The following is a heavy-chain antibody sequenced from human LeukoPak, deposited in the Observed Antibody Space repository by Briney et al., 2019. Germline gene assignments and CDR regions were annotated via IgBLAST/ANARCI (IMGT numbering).Heavy chain of an antibody. CDR3: AGGGGFYDY. CDR1: GGSISSDY. V-gene: IGHV4-59*08. Sequence: PSETLSLTCTVSGGSISSDYWTWIRQPPGKGLEWIGYIYYSRSTNYNPSLKSRVTISVDTSKNQFSLKLSSVTAADTAVFYCAGGGGFYDYWGREPWSPSPQ. D-gene: IGHD3-22*01. J-gene: IGHJ4*02. CDR2: IYYSRST.